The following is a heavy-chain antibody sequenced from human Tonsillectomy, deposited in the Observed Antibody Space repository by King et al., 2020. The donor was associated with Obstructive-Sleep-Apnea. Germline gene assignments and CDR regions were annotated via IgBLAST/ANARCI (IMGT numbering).Heavy chain of an antibody. D-gene: IGHD3-16*02. CDR2: MNPNSGNT. CDR3: ARAVTSVGGIGKYYFDY. V-gene: IGHV1-8*01. Sequence: VQLVESGAEVKKPGASVKVSCKASGYTFTSYDINWVRQATGQGLEWMGWMNPNSGNTGYAQKFQGRVTMTRNTSISTAYMELSSLRSEDTAVYYCARAVTSVGGIGKYYFDYWGQGTLVTVSS. CDR1: GYTFTSYD. J-gene: IGHJ4*02.